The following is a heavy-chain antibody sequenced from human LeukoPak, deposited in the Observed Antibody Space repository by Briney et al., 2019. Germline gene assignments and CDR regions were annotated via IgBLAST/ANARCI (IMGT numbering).Heavy chain of an antibody. Sequence: GGSLRLSCAASGFTFSSYSMNWVRQAPGKGLEWVSSISSSSSYIYHADSVKGRFTISRGNAKNSLYLQMNSLRAEDTAVYYCARALTGFIPGNWGQGTLVTVSS. CDR1: GFTFSSYS. J-gene: IGHJ4*02. CDR2: ISSSSSYI. CDR3: ARALTGFIPGN. V-gene: IGHV3-21*01. D-gene: IGHD3-9*01.